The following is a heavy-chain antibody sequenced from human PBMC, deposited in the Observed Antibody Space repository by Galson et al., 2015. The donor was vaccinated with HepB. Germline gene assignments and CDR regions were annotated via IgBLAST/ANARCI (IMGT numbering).Heavy chain of an antibody. V-gene: IGHV3-15*01. D-gene: IGHD3-3*01. Sequence: LRLSCAASGFTFSNAWMSWVRQAPGKGLEWVGRIKSKTDGGTTDYAAPVKGRFTISRDDSKNTLYLQMNSLKTEDTAVYYCTTHAIARITIFGAQGWYMDVWGKGTTVTVSS. J-gene: IGHJ6*03. CDR3: TTHAIARITIFGAQGWYMDV. CDR2: IKSKTDGGTT. CDR1: GFTFSNAW.